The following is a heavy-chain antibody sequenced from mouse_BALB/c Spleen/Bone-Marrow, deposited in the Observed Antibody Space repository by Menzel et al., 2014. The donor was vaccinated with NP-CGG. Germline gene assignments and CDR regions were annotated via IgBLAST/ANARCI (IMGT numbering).Heavy chain of an antibody. CDR2: SRNRAKYYTT. D-gene: IGHD2-10*02. CDR1: GFTFSDFY. Sequence: EVKVVESGGGLVQPGDSLRLSCATSGFTFSDFYMEWVRQPPGKRLEWIATSRNRAKYYTTEYSASVKGRFIVSRDTSXSVLYLQMNALRAEDTAICYCARDVGYGNYFVYWGQGTLVTVSA. CDR3: ARDVGYGNYFVY. V-gene: IGHV7-1*02. J-gene: IGHJ3*01.